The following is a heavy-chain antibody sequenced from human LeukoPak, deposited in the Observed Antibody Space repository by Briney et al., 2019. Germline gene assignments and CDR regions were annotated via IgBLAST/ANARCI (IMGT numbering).Heavy chain of an antibody. V-gene: IGHV4-59*08. D-gene: IGHD3-10*01. CDR2: IYYSGTT. J-gene: IGHJ4*02. CDR1: GGSFSNY. CDR3: ARRFGTRFDY. Sequence: SETLSLTCSVSGGSFSNYWTWIRQPPGKGLEWIGFIYYSGTTDYNPSLKSRVTMSEDTSKNQFSLRLNSVTAADTAVYYCARRFGTRFDYWGQGTLVTVSS.